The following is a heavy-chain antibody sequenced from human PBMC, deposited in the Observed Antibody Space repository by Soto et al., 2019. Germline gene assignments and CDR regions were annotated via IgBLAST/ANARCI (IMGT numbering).Heavy chain of an antibody. J-gene: IGHJ4*02. CDR1: GGSTSSDNY. D-gene: IGHD3-16*01. Sequence: SETLSLTCTVSGGSTSSDNYWSWIRQPPGKGLEWIGHIYYSGNTDYNPSLRSRLAISIDTSKNQFSLKLSSVTAADTAVYFCAREGGESSDGLYYFDSWGQGSLVTVSS. CDR3: AREGGESSDGLYYFDS. V-gene: IGHV4-30-4*01. CDR2: IYYSGNT.